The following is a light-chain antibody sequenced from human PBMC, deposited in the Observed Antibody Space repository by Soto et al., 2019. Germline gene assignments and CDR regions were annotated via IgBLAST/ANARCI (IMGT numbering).Light chain of an antibody. J-gene: IGLJ2*01. CDR3: QVWESSSDHVV. CDR1: NIGSKS. CDR2: DDS. V-gene: IGLV3-21*02. Sequence: SYELTQPPSVSVAPGQTARITCGGNNIGSKSVHWYQQKPGQAPVLVVYDDSDRPSGIPGRFSGSNSGNTATLTISRVEAGDEADYYCQVWESSSDHVVFGGGTKLTVL.